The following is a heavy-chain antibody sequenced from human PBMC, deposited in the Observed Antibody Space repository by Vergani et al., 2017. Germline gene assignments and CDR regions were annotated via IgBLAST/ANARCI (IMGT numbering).Heavy chain of an antibody. V-gene: IGHV4-38-2*01. J-gene: IGHJ6*03. CDR1: GYSISSGYY. Sequence: QVQLQESGPGLVKPSETLSLTCAVSGYSISSGYYWGWIRQPPGKGLEWIGSIYHSGGTSYNSSLKSRVTISVDTSKSQFSLKLSSVTAADTAVYYCARGGETASYYYYYYMDVWGKGTTVTVSS. CDR3: ARGGETASYYYYYYMDV. D-gene: IGHD5-18*01. CDR2: IYHSGGT.